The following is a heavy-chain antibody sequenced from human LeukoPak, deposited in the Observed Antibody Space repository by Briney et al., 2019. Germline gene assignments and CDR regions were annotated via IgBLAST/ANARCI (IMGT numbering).Heavy chain of an antibody. CDR3: ARDPLSPYCGGDCYSSDFDY. D-gene: IGHD2-21*02. Sequence: GGSLRLSCAASGFTVSSNYMSWVRQAPGKGLEWVSVIYSGGSTYYAYSVKGRFTISRDNSKNTLYLQMNSLRAEDTAVYYCARDPLSPYCGGDCYSSDFDYWGQGTLVTVSS. J-gene: IGHJ4*02. V-gene: IGHV3-66*02. CDR1: GFTVSSNY. CDR2: IYSGGST.